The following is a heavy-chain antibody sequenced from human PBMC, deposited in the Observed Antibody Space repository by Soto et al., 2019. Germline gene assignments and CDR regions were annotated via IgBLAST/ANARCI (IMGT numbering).Heavy chain of an antibody. CDR3: AKRPASLVCFDY. J-gene: IGHJ4*02. CDR2: ISSGGGRI. Sequence: EVQLLESGGGLVQPGGSLRLSCAASGFTFSNYDMSWVRQAPGKGLEWVSTISSGGGRIYYVDSVKGRFTISRDNSKNTLYMQMNSLRAEDTAVYYCAKRPASLVCFDYWGQGTLVTVSS. D-gene: IGHD2-2*01. V-gene: IGHV3-23*01. CDR1: GFTFSNYD.